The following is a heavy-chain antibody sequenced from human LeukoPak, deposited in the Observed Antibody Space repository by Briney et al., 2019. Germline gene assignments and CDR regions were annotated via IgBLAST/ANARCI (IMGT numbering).Heavy chain of an antibody. D-gene: IGHD3-22*01. J-gene: IGHJ4*02. CDR2: INPNSGGT. V-gene: IGHV1-2*02. CDR3: ASDHYYDSSGYYY. Sequence: ASVKVSCKASGYTFTGYYMHWVRQAPGQGLEWMGWINPNSGGTNYAQKFQGRVTMPRDTSISTAYMELSRLRSDDTAVYYCASDHYYDSSGYYYWGQGTLVTVSS. CDR1: GYTFTGYY.